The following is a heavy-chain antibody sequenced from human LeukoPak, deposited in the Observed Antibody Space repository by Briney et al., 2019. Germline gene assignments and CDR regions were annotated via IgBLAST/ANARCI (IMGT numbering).Heavy chain of an antibody. CDR1: GGSFSGYY. V-gene: IGHV4-34*01. CDR3: ARRRSWCSSTSCYLLDY. Sequence: SETLSLTCAVNGGSFSGYYWSWIRQPPGKGLEWIGEINHSGSTNYNPSLKSRVTISVDTSKNQFSLKLSSVTAADTAVYYCARRRSWCSSTSCYLLDYWGQGTLVTVSS. J-gene: IGHJ4*02. CDR2: INHSGST. D-gene: IGHD2-2*01.